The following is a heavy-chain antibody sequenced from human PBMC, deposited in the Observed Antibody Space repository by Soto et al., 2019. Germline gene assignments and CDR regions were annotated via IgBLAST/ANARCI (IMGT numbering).Heavy chain of an antibody. D-gene: IGHD1-26*01. Sequence: QVQLVQSGAEVKKPGASVKVSCKASGYTFTSYEITWVRQAPGQGLEWMGWISGYNGNTNYAQKFQGRVTMTTETSTSTAYMELRSLRSDDTAVYYCAKNSGPNWYFDLWGRDTLVTVSS. CDR1: GYTFTSYE. CDR2: ISGYNGNT. J-gene: IGHJ2*01. CDR3: AKNSGPNWYFDL. V-gene: IGHV1-18*01.